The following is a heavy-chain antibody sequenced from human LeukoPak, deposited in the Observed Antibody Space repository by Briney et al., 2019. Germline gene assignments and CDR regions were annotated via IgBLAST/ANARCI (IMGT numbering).Heavy chain of an antibody. CDR3: ASKSYGYGLDYYYGMDV. CDR2: IYPGDSDT. J-gene: IGHJ6*02. Sequence: GESLKISCKGSGYSFTSYWIGWVRQMPGKGLEWMGIIYPGDSDTRYSPSFQGQVTISADKSISTAYLQWSSLKASDTAMYYCASKSYGYGLDYYYGMDVWGQGTTVTVSS. V-gene: IGHV5-51*01. D-gene: IGHD5-18*01. CDR1: GYSFTSYW.